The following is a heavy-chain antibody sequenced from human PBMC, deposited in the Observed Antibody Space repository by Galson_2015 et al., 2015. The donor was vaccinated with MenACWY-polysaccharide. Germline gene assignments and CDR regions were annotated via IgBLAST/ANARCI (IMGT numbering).Heavy chain of an antibody. Sequence: QSGAEVKKPGESLKISCKGSGYSYTSYWIGWVRQMPGKGMEWMGMIYPSDSDTRYSPSFQGQVTISADKSISTAYLQWSSLRASDTAIYYCVRHLYADFWGQGTLVTVSS. CDR3: VRHLYADF. V-gene: IGHV5-51*01. J-gene: IGHJ4*02. CDR1: GYSYTSYW. CDR2: IYPSDSDT. D-gene: IGHD2-2*02.